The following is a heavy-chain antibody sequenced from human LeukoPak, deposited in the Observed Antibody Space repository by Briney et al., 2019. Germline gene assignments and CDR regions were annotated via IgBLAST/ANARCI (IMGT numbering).Heavy chain of an antibody. J-gene: IGHJ4*02. CDR3: ARGALGYCSGGSCTFY. Sequence: GGSLRLSCAASGFTFSSYAMHWVRQAPGKGLEWVAVISYDGSNKYYADSVKGRFTISRDNAKNSLYLQMNSLRAEDTAVYYCARGALGYCSGGSCTFYWGQGTLVTVSS. CDR2: ISYDGSNK. CDR1: GFTFSSYA. V-gene: IGHV3-30*04. D-gene: IGHD2-15*01.